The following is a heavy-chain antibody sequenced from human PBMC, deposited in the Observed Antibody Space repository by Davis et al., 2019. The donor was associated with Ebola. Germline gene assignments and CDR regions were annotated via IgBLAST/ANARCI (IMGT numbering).Heavy chain of an antibody. CDR2: ISYDGSNK. J-gene: IGHJ4*02. D-gene: IGHD3-10*01. V-gene: IGHV3-30*18. Sequence: SLKISCAASGFTFSTYGMHWVRQAPGKGLEWVAVISYDGSNKYYADSVKGRFNISRDNSKNTLYLQMNSLRAEDTAVYYCAKEWADTHTMVGYWGQGTLVTVSS. CDR3: AKEWADTHTMVGY. CDR1: GFTFSTYG.